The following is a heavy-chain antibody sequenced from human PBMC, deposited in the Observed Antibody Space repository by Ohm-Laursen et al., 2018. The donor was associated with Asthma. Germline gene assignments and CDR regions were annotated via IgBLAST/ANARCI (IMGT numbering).Heavy chain of an antibody. D-gene: IGHD4-17*01. J-gene: IGHJ4*02. V-gene: IGHV3-74*01. Sequence: SLRLSCAASGFTFDDYAMHWVRQAPGKGLVWVSRVYGDGSNTIYADSVKGRFTISRDNAKNTLYLQMNSLRAEDTAVYYCTRGGHYGSYFDYWGQGTLVTVSS. CDR3: TRGGHYGSYFDY. CDR1: GFTFDDYA. CDR2: VYGDGSNT.